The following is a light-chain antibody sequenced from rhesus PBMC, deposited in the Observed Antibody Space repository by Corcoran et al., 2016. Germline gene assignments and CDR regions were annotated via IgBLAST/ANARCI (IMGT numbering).Light chain of an antibody. Sequence: DIQMTQSPSSLSASVGDTVTITCRASQSISSWLAWYQQKPGKAPKLLNYKASPLQSGVPSRVSGSGSGTDCTLTLSRLQSEDFATYYCQQYSSSPLTFGPGTKLDLK. J-gene: IGKJ3*01. CDR2: KAS. CDR1: QSISSW. V-gene: IGKV1-22*01. CDR3: QQYSSSPLT.